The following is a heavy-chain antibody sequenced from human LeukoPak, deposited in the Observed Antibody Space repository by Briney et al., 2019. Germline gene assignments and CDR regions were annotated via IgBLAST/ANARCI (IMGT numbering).Heavy chain of an antibody. CDR3: VRDRDASGRAFDY. CDR1: GFTLSSYS. J-gene: IGHJ4*02. D-gene: IGHD3-10*01. CDR2: ISSSSSTI. Sequence: GGSLRLSCAASGFTLSSYSMNWVRQAPGKGLEWVSYISSSSSTIHYADSVKGRFTISRDNAKNSLYLQMNSLRDEDTAVYYCVRDRDASGRAFDYWGQGTLVTVSS. V-gene: IGHV3-48*02.